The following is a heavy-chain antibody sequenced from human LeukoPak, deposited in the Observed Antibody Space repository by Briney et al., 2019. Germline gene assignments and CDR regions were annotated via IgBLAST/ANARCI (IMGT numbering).Heavy chain of an antibody. CDR1: GGSISSSFHY. J-gene: IGHJ4*02. D-gene: IGHD3-10*01. CDR3: ARLCASGSLGTYYDY. Sequence: SETLSLTCTVSGGSISSSFHYWHWIRQPPGEGLEWIGSLYYSGSTSYSPSLKSRVTMSVDTSKNQFSLKLSSVTAADTAVYYCARLCASGSLGTYYDYWGQGSLVSVST. CDR2: LYYSGST. V-gene: IGHV4-39*01.